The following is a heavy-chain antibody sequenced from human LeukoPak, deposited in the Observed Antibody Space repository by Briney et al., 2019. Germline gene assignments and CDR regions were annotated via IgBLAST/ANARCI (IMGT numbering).Heavy chain of an antibody. D-gene: IGHD3-22*01. CDR2: MNPNSGNT. V-gene: IGHV1-8*01. Sequence: SVKVSCKASGYTFTSYDINWLRQATGQGLEWMGWMNPNSGNTGYAQKFQGRVTMTRNTSISTAYMELSSLRSEDTAVYYCARGISSSSGTIDYWGQGTLVTVSS. CDR1: GYTFTSYD. J-gene: IGHJ4*02. CDR3: ARGISSSSGTIDY.